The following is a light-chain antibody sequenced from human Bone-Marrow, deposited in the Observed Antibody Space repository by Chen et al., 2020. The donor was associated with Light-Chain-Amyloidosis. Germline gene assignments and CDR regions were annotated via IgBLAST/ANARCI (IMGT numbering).Light chain of an antibody. V-gene: IGLV3-25*03. J-gene: IGLJ2*01. CDR2: RDT. CDR3: QSADSSGTYEVI. CDR1: DLPTKY. Sequence: YELTPPPSGAVAPGPTGRITRSGDDLPTKYAYWYQQKPGQAPVLVIHRDTERPSGISERFSGSSSGTTATLTISGVQAEDEADYHCQSADSSGTYEVIFGGGTKLTVL.